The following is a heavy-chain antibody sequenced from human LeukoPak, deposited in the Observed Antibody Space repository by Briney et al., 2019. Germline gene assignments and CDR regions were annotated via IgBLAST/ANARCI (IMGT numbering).Heavy chain of an antibody. D-gene: IGHD2-21*02. CDR2: IYYSGST. Sequence: SETLSLTCVVYGGSFSGYYWSWIRQPPGKGLEWIGYIYYSGSTNYNPSLKSRVTISVDTSKNQFSLKLSSVTAADTAVYYCARDRMGCGGDCYDYYYGMDVWGQGTTVAVSS. CDR1: GGSFSGYY. J-gene: IGHJ6*02. CDR3: ARDRMGCGGDCYDYYYGMDV. V-gene: IGHV4-59*01.